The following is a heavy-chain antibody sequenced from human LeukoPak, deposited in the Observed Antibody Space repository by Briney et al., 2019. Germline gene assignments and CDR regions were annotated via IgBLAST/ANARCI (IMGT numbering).Heavy chain of an antibody. J-gene: IGHJ4*02. CDR1: GFTFSSYA. Sequence: GGSLTLSCAASGFTFSSYAMSWLRQAPGKGLEWLSAISCSGGSTYYADSVKGRFTISRDNSKNTLYLQMNSLRAEDTAVYYCARHWDFWGRYFDYWGQGTLVSVSS. D-gene: IGHD3-3*01. CDR3: ARHWDFWGRYFDY. CDR2: ISCSGGST. V-gene: IGHV3-23*01.